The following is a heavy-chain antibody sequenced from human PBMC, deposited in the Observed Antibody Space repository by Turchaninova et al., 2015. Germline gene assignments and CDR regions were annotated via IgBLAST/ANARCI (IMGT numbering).Heavy chain of an antibody. Sequence: QLQLQQSGPGLVKPLETMSLTGAGSGYSIRSGLYWGWCRQAPGKGVEWIGSIYHSGSTYYNPSLKSRVTISVYTSKNQFSLRLSSVTAADTAVYYCARDRVSYYVLDYWGQGTLVTVSS. D-gene: IGHD1-26*01. CDR3: ARDRVSYYVLDY. J-gene: IGHJ4*02. V-gene: IGHV4-38-2*02. CDR2: IYHSGST. CDR1: GYSIRSGLY.